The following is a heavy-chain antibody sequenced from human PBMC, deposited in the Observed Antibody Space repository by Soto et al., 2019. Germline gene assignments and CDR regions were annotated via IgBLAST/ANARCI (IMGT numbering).Heavy chain of an antibody. J-gene: IGHJ5*02. CDR2: IYYSGST. Sequence: QVQLQESGPGLVKPSETLSLTCTVSGGSISSYYWSWIRQPPGKGLEWIGYIYYSGSTNYNPSLKSRVTISVGTSNNQFSLKLSSVTAADTAVDYCARAFYSYGPKFAPWGQGTLVTVSS. CDR3: ARAFYSYGPKFAP. V-gene: IGHV4-59*01. D-gene: IGHD5-18*01. CDR1: GGSISSYY.